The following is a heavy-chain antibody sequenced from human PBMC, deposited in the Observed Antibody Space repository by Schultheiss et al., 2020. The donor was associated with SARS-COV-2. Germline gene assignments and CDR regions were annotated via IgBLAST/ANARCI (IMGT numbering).Heavy chain of an antibody. CDR2: IYTSGST. CDR3: ARGGTALVPPYYFGLDV. J-gene: IGHJ6*02. Sequence: SQTLSLTCTVSGGSIRSYYWSWIRQPAGKGLEWIGRIYTSGSTNYNPSLKSRVTMSADTSKNQFSLKLSSVTAADTAVYYCARGGTALVPPYYFGLDVWGQGTTVTVSS. D-gene: IGHD5-18*01. V-gene: IGHV4-4*07. CDR1: GGSIRSYY.